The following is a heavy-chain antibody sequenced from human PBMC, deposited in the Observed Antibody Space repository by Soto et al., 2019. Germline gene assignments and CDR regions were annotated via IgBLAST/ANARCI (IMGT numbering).Heavy chain of an antibody. J-gene: IGHJ5*02. CDR2: IWYDGSNK. CDR3: ARDTKNVRGAMAAELGWFDP. CDR1: GFTFSSYG. Sequence: GGSLRLSCAASGFTFSSYGMHWVRQAPGKGLEWVAVIWYDGSNKYYADSVKGRFTISRDNSKNTLYLQMNSLRAEDTAVYYCARDTKNVRGAMAAELGWFDPWGQGTLVTVSS. V-gene: IGHV3-33*01. D-gene: IGHD3-10*01.